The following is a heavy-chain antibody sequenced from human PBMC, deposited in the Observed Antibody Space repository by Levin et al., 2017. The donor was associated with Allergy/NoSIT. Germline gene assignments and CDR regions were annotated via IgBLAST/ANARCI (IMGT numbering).Heavy chain of an antibody. J-gene: IGHJ6*02. CDR3: ARDLTTIRRGMDV. CDR2: IRPTSEII. V-gene: IGHV3-48*04. Sequence: ASVKVSCAASGFRFSNSGMNWVRQAPGQGLEWVSYIRPTSEIIHYADSVKGRFTISRDNAKNSLYLQMNSLRVEDTAIYYCARDLTTIRRGMDVWGQGTTVTVSS. CDR1: GFRFSNSG. D-gene: IGHD1-1*01.